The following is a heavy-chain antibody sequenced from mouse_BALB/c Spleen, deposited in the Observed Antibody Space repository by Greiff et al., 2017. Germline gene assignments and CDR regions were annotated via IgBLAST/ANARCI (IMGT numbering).Heavy chain of an antibody. V-gene: IGHV1-4*01. CDR1: GYTFTSYW. CDR3: ARSVYYDYVFAY. D-gene: IGHD2-4*01. CDR2: INPSTGYT. J-gene: IGHJ3*01. Sequence: QVQLQQSGAELARPGASVKMSCKASGYTFTSYWMHWVKQRPGQGLEWIGYINPSTGYTEYNQKFKDKATLTADKSSSTAYMQLSSLTSEDSAVYYCARSVYYDYVFAYWGQGTLVTVSA.